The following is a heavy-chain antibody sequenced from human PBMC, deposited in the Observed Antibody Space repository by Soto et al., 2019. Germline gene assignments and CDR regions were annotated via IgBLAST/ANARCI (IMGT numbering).Heavy chain of an antibody. Sequence: PGESLKISCKGSGYSLSSYWIGWVRQMPGKGLEWMGIIYPGDSDTRYSPSFQGQVTISADKSISTAYLQWSSLKASDTAMYYCARFDSSSWPDDAFDIWGQGTMVTVSS. CDR2: IYPGDSDT. J-gene: IGHJ3*02. V-gene: IGHV5-51*01. CDR3: ARFDSSSWPDDAFDI. CDR1: GYSLSSYW. D-gene: IGHD6-13*01.